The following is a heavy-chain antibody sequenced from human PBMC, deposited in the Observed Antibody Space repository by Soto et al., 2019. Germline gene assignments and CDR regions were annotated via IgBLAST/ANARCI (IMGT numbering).Heavy chain of an antibody. J-gene: IGHJ6*02. D-gene: IGHD5-12*01. CDR2: IGTAGDT. Sequence: GGSLRLSCAASGFTFSSYDMHWVRQATGKGLEWVSAIGTAGDTYYPGSVKGRFTISRENAKNSLYLQMNSLRAEDTAVYYCARGGYSGYMWYYYYGMDVWGQGTTVTVSS. V-gene: IGHV3-13*01. CDR1: GFTFSSYD. CDR3: ARGGYSGYMWYYYYGMDV.